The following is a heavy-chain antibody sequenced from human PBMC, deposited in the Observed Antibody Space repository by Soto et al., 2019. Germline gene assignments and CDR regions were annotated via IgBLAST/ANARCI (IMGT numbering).Heavy chain of an antibody. D-gene: IGHD3-22*01. CDR2: IYYTGTT. CDR1: GGSIGSGDYY. CDR3: ARVLKRWDSSGYPPAWFDP. Sequence: PSETLSLTCTVSGGSIGSGDYYWSWIRQPPGKGLEWIGYIYYTGTTYYNPSLKSRVSISVDTSKNQFSLKLSSVTAADTAVYYCARVLKRWDSSGYPPAWFDPWGQGTLVTVSS. V-gene: IGHV4-30-4*01. J-gene: IGHJ5*02.